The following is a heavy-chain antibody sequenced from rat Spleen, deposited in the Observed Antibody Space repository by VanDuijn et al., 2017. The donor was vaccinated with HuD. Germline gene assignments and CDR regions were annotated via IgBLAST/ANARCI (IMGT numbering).Heavy chain of an antibody. CDR1: GFSLTSDN. V-gene: IGHV2-41*01. CDR2: IWNTGGT. J-gene: IGHJ4*01. CDR3: ARDKGSLYVMDA. Sequence: QVQLKESGPGLVQPSQTLSLTCTVAGFSLTSDNVHWVRQPPGKGLDWMGVIWNTGGTRYNSALKSRWSISKDTSKSQVFLKMNSLQTEDTATYYCARDKGSLYVMDAWGQGASVTVSS. D-gene: IGHD5-1*01.